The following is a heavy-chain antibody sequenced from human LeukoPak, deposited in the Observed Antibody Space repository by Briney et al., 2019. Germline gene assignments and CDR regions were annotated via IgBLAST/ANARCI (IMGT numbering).Heavy chain of an antibody. CDR1: GYTFTSYG. Sequence: ASVKVSCKASGYTFTSYGISWVRQARGQGLEWMGWISAYNGDTNYAQRFQDRVTLTTDTSTSIAYMELGSLRFDDTAMYYCARDRGSLAVADSRTSDFWGQGTLVTVSS. J-gene: IGHJ4*02. CDR3: ARDRGSLAVADSRTSDF. D-gene: IGHD6-19*01. V-gene: IGHV1-18*01. CDR2: ISAYNGDT.